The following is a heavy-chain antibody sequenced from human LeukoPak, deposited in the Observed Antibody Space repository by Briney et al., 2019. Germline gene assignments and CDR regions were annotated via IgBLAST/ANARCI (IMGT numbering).Heavy chain of an antibody. J-gene: IGHJ4*02. D-gene: IGHD3-3*01. CDR2: ISYDGSNK. Sequence: GRSLRLSCAASGFTFSSYAMHWVRQAPGKGLEWVAVISYDGSNKYYADSVKGRFTISRDNSKNTLYLQMNSLRAEDTAVYYCAKDSPKYDFWSGYYPTYYFDYWGQGTPVTVSS. CDR1: GFTFSSYA. V-gene: IGHV3-30-3*01. CDR3: AKDSPKYDFWSGYYPTYYFDY.